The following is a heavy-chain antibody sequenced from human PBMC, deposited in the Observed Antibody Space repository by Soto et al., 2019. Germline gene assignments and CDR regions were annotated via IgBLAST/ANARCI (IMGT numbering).Heavy chain of an antibody. D-gene: IGHD6-13*01. Sequence: QVQLQESGPGLVKPSQTLSLTCTVSGVSVSSGAYYWSWVRQHPEKGLECIGYIYYSGSTYYNPSLKSRVTISIDTSKSQFSLKLSSVTAADTAFYYCARDVAQQLAPRGGFDIWGQGTMVTVSS. CDR1: GVSVSSGAYY. J-gene: IGHJ3*02. V-gene: IGHV4-31*03. CDR2: IYYSGST. CDR3: ARDVAQQLAPRGGFDI.